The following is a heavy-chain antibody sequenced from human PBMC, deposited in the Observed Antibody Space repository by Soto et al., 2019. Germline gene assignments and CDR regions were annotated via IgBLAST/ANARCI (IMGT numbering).Heavy chain of an antibody. J-gene: IGHJ4*02. CDR1: GYAFTTYG. CDR2: ISAHNGNT. CDR3: ARGRYGDY. V-gene: IGHV1-18*01. Sequence: QVHLVQSGAEVKKPGASVKVSCKGSGYAFTTYGITWVRQAPGQGLEWMGWISAHNGNTNYAQKLQGRVTVTRDTSTNTAYMELRSVRSDGTAVYYCARGRYGDYWGQGALVTVSS. D-gene: IGHD1-1*01.